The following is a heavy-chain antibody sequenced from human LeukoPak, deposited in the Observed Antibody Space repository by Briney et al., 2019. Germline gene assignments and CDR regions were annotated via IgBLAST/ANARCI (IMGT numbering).Heavy chain of an antibody. Sequence: GQSLRLSCAASGFTFSDLYMSWISPAPGKVREWDSYIRMSGSTIYYADSVKGRFTTSRDNAKNSLYLQMNSLRAEDTAVYYCARVRGYDFWSGYFDYWGQGTLVTVSS. V-gene: IGHV3-11*01. D-gene: IGHD3-3*01. CDR1: GFTFSDLY. J-gene: IGHJ4*02. CDR2: IRMSGSTI. CDR3: ARVRGYDFWSGYFDY.